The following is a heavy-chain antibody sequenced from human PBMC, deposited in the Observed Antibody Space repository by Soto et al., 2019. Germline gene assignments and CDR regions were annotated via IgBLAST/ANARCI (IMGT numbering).Heavy chain of an antibody. D-gene: IGHD3-16*02. J-gene: IGHJ6*03. CDR3: ARDPGYGMITFGGVIANMDV. Sequence: GGSLRLSCAASGFTFSSYSMNWVRQAPGKGLEWVSYISSSSSTIYYADSVKGRFTISRDNAKNSLYLQMNSLRAEDTAVYYCARDPGYGMITFGGVIANMDVWGKGTTVTVSS. V-gene: IGHV3-48*01. CDR1: GFTFSSYS. CDR2: ISSSSSTI.